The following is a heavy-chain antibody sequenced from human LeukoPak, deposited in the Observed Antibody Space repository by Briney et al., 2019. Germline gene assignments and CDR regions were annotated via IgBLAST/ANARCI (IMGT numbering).Heavy chain of an antibody. Sequence: GGSLRLSCAASGFTFSSYEMNWVRQAPGKGLEWVSYISSSGSTIYYADSVKGRFTISRDNAKNSLYLQMNSLRAGDTAVYYCARDSPLSYYDILTGYYTGEDYWGQGTLVTVSS. CDR2: ISSSGSTI. V-gene: IGHV3-48*03. CDR1: GFTFSSYE. J-gene: IGHJ4*02. CDR3: ARDSPLSYYDILTGYYTGEDY. D-gene: IGHD3-9*01.